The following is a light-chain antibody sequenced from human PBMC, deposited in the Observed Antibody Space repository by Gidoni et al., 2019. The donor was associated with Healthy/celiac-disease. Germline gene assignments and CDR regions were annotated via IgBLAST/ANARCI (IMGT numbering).Light chain of an antibody. CDR2: DAS. V-gene: IGKV1-5*01. CDR3: QQYNSYPLYT. J-gene: IGKJ2*01. Sequence: DIQMTQSPSTLSASVGDRVTITCRASQSISSWLAWYQQKPGIAPKLLIYDASSLESGVPSRFSGSGSGTEFTLTISSLQPDDFATYYCQQYNSYPLYTFGQGTKLEIK. CDR1: QSISSW.